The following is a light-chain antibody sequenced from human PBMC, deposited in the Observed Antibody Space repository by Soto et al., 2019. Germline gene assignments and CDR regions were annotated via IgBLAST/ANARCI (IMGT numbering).Light chain of an antibody. V-gene: IGKV1-5*01. CDR1: ESIDNW. CDR2: AAS. CDR3: QHYNSYSEA. Sequence: DIQLTQAPSTLSSSVGNTFAITCGARESIDNWVAWYRQKPGKAPKLLIYAASSLQSGVPSRFSGSGSGTEFTLTISSLQPDDFATYYCQHYNSYSEAFGQGTKVDIK. J-gene: IGKJ1*01.